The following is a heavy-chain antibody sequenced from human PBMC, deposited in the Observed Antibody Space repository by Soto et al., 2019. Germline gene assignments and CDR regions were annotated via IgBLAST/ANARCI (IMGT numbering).Heavy chain of an antibody. J-gene: IGHJ4*02. D-gene: IGHD3-22*01. CDR1: GFTFSSYA. V-gene: IGHV3-30-3*01. CDR2: ISYDGSNK. Sequence: QVQLVESGGGVVQPGRSLRLSCAASGFTFSSYAMHWVRQAPGKGLEWVAVISYDGSNKYYGDSVKGRFTISRDNSKNTLYLQVNSLRAGDTAVYYCAIGFSGGYYDSSGSVFFDYWGQGTRVTVSS. CDR3: AIGFSGGYYDSSGSVFFDY.